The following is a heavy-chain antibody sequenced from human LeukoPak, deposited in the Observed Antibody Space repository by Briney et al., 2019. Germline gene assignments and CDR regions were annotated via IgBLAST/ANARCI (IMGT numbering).Heavy chain of an antibody. CDR3: ARDRGSVLRFLEWLLGPDY. J-gene: IGHJ4*02. CDR1: GFTFSSYS. Sequence: GGSLRLSCAASGFTFSSYSMNWVRQAPGKGLEWVSSISSSSSYIYYADSVKGRFTISRDNAKNSLYLQMNGLRAEDTAVYYCARDRGSVLRFLEWLLGPDYWGQGTLVTVSS. CDR2: ISSSSSYI. D-gene: IGHD3-3*01. V-gene: IGHV3-21*01.